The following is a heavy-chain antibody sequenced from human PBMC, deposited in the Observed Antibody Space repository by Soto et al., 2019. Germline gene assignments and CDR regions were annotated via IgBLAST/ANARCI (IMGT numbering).Heavy chain of an antibody. D-gene: IGHD3-22*01. Sequence: TLSLTCTVSGGSISSGDYYWSWVRQHPGKGLEWIGYIYYSGSTYYNPSLKSRVTISVDTSKNQFSLKLSSVTAADTAVYYCARDLPTYYYDSSGPYGAFDIWGQGTMVTVSS. J-gene: IGHJ3*02. CDR3: ARDLPTYYYDSSGPYGAFDI. V-gene: IGHV4-31*03. CDR2: IYYSGST. CDR1: GGSISSGDYY.